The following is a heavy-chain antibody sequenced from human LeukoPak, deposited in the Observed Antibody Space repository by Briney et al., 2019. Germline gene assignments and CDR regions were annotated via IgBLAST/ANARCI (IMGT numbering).Heavy chain of an antibody. CDR1: GGSVNRGSFY. Sequence: SETLSLTCTVSGGSVNRGSFYWAWVRQPPGKGLEWIGSIYYSGSTYYNPSLKSRVTISVDTSKNQFSLKLSSVTAADTAVYYCARSIIGSSGYSTPLDYWGQGTLVTVSS. J-gene: IGHJ4*02. CDR2: IYYSGST. CDR3: ARSIIGSSGYSTPLDY. V-gene: IGHV4-39*01. D-gene: IGHD3-22*01.